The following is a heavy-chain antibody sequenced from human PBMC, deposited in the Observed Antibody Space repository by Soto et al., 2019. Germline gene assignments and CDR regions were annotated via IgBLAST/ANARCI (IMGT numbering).Heavy chain of an antibody. CDR3: ARGGRFGELFHFGY. CDR2: IYNSGST. J-gene: IGHJ4*02. D-gene: IGHD3-10*01. CDR1: DGSVSSGGFY. Sequence: SETLSLTCTVSDGSVSSGGFYWTWIRQPPGKRLEWIGNIYNSGSTNYNPSLKSRVTISVDTSKNQFSLKLSSVTAADTAVYYCARGGRFGELFHFGYWGQGTLVTVSS. V-gene: IGHV4-61*08.